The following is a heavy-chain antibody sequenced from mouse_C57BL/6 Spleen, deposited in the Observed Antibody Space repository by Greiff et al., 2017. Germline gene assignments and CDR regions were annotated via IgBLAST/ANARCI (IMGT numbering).Heavy chain of an antibody. J-gene: IGHJ2*01. CDR3: ARDRLRYDFDY. Sequence: EVKLMESGPELVKPGASVKISCKASGYSFTDSNMNWVTQSNGKRLEWIGVFNPQYGTHSYNQQSKGQAPLTVDQSASTADMQLNSRTSEDSAVYYCARDRLRYDFDYWGQGTTLTVSS. D-gene: IGHD1-1*01. CDR2: FNPQYGTH. V-gene: IGHV1-39*01. CDR1: GYSFTDSN.